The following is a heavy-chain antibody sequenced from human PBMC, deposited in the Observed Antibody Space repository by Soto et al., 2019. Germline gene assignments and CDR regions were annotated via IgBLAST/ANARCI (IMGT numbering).Heavy chain of an antibody. D-gene: IGHD6-6*01. J-gene: IGHJ6*03. Sequence: QVQLVQSGAEVKKPGASVKVSCKASGYTFTSYAMHWVRQAPGQRLEWMGWINAGNGNTKYSQKFQGRVTITRDTSASTAYMELSSLRSEDTAVYYCARGARIAARPDYYYYDMDVWGKGTTVTVSS. CDR2: INAGNGNT. V-gene: IGHV1-3*01. CDR1: GYTFTSYA. CDR3: ARGARIAARPDYYYYDMDV.